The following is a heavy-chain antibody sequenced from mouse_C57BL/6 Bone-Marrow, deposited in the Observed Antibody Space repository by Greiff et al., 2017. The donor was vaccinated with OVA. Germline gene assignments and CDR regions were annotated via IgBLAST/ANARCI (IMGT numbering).Heavy chain of an antibody. CDR2: INPSTGGT. CDR3: ANYYGSSY. CDR1: GYSFTGYY. D-gene: IGHD1-1*01. V-gene: IGHV1-43*01. J-gene: IGHJ2*01. Sequence: VQLQQSGPELVKPGASVKISCKASGYSFTGYYMHWVKQSSEKSLEWIGEINPSTGGTSYNQKFKGKATLTVDKSSSTAYMQLKSLTSEDSAVYYCANYYGSSYWGQGTTLTVSS.